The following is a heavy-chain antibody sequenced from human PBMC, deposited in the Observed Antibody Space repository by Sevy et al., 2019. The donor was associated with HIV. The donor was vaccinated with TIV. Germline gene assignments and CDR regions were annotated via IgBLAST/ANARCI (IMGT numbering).Heavy chain of an antibody. CDR3: AKMGSSSWYEDY. D-gene: IGHD6-13*01. Sequence: GGSLRLSCKASGFTFSDYAMNWVRQAPGKGLEWVSGISGSGRSTYYAVSVKGRFSISRDNSKKTLYVQMDSLRAEDTAVYYCAKMGSSSWYEDYWGQGTLVTVSS. CDR2: ISGSGRST. V-gene: IGHV3-23*01. CDR1: GFTFSDYA. J-gene: IGHJ4*02.